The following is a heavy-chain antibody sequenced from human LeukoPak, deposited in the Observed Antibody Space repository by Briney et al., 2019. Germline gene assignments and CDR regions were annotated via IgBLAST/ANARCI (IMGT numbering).Heavy chain of an antibody. J-gene: IGHJ6*03. V-gene: IGHV1-2*04. Sequence: ASVKVCCKASGYTFTGCYMHWVRPAPGQGLVWMGWINPNSGSTNYAQKFQGWVTMTRDTSISTAYMEPSSLTSEDTAVYYCARDTFGYSSSPRARYYYYMDVWGKGTTVTVSS. CDR3: ARDTFGYSSSPRARYYYYMDV. CDR1: GYTFTGCY. D-gene: IGHD6-6*01. CDR2: INPNSGST.